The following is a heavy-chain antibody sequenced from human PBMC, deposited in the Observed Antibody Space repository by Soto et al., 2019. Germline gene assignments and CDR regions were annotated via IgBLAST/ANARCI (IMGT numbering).Heavy chain of an antibody. D-gene: IGHD1-1*01. J-gene: IGHJ6*02. CDR1: SGPSSSHN. Sequence: QVQLQQSGPGLVKPSETLSLTCSVSSGPSSSHNWGWIRQPPGRGLEWIGYVYSTGGTSYNSSLKSRVTISADTSTNHISLTLTSVTAADTAVYYCVRQGIGNLHGLVDVWGQGTTVRVSS. CDR3: VRQGIGNLHGLVDV. V-gene: IGHV4-59*08. CDR2: VYSTGGT.